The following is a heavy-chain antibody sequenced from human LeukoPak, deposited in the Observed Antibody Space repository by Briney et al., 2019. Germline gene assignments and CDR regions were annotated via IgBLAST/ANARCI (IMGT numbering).Heavy chain of an antibody. V-gene: IGHV3-30*02. J-gene: IGHJ6*03. D-gene: IGHD3-3*01. CDR3: AKDGKGITIFGVVMQVPGNHYYMDV. CDR2: IRYDGSNK. CDR1: GFTFSSYD. Sequence: GGSLRLSCAASGFTFSSYDMHWVRQAPGKGLEWVAFIRYDGSNKYYADSVKGRFTISRDNSKNTLYLQMNSLRAEDTAVYYCAKDGKGITIFGVVMQVPGNHYYMDVWGKGTTVTVSS.